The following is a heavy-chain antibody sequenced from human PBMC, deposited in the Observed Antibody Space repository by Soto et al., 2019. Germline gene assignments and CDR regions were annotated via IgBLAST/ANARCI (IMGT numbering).Heavy chain of an antibody. CDR1: GFTFSSYA. Sequence: GGSLRLSCAASGFTFSSYAMSWVRQAPGKGLEWVSAISGSGGSTYYGDSVKGRFTISRDNSKTTLYLQMNSLRAEDTAVYYCAKLKGPYCSGGSCTFDYWGQGTLVTVSS. CDR2: ISGSGGST. D-gene: IGHD2-15*01. CDR3: AKLKGPYCSGGSCTFDY. J-gene: IGHJ4*02. V-gene: IGHV3-23*01.